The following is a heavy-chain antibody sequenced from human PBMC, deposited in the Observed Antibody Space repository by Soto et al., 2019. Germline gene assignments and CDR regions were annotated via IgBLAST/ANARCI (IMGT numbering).Heavy chain of an antibody. Sequence: GGSLRLSCAASGFTLRSYAMSWVRQAPGKGLEWVSAISGSGGSTYYADSVKGRFTISRDNSKNTLYLQMNSLRAEDTAVYYCARGQDCSGGSCYPPQPTSYGMDVWGQGTTVTVSS. CDR2: ISGSGGST. CDR1: GFTLRSYA. CDR3: ARGQDCSGGSCYPPQPTSYGMDV. V-gene: IGHV3-23*01. J-gene: IGHJ6*02. D-gene: IGHD2-15*01.